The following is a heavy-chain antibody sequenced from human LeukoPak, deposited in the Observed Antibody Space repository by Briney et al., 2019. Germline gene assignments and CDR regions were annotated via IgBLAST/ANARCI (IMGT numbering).Heavy chain of an antibody. CDR2: IYTGGST. CDR1: GGSINSYF. Sequence: SETLSLTCTVSGGSINSYFWTWIRQPAGKGLEWIGRIYTGGSTNYNPSLKSRVTMSVDTSKNQFSLKLSSVTAADTTVYYCARQEGGIVGPYWGQGTLVTVSS. D-gene: IGHD1-26*01. CDR3: ARQEGGIVGPY. V-gene: IGHV4-4*07. J-gene: IGHJ4*02.